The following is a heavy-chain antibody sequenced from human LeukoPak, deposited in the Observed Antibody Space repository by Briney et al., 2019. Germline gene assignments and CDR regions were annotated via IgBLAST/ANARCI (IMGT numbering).Heavy chain of an antibody. CDR3: ARLSPYLGAGSSAFPDDY. D-gene: IGHD3-10*01. Sequence: SETLSLTCTVSGGSISTTTYYWGWLRQPPGKGLEWIGSISYTGSTYYNPSLKLRVTTSVDTSKNQFSLRLSSVTAADTAVYYCARLSPYLGAGSSAFPDDYWGQGTLVTVSS. V-gene: IGHV4-39*01. J-gene: IGHJ4*02. CDR1: GGSISTTTYY. CDR2: ISYTGST.